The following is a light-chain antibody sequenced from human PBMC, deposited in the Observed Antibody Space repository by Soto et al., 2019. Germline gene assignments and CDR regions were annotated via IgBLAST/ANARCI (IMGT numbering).Light chain of an antibody. CDR2: GNS. Sequence: QSVLTQPPSVSGAPGQRVTISCTGSSSNIGAGYDVHWYQQLPGTAPKLLIYGNSNRPSGVPDRFSGSKSGTSASLAITGLQAEDEAGYYCQSYDSSLSGSVFGGGTTLTVL. CDR1: SSNIGAGYD. J-gene: IGLJ2*01. CDR3: QSYDSSLSGSV. V-gene: IGLV1-40*01.